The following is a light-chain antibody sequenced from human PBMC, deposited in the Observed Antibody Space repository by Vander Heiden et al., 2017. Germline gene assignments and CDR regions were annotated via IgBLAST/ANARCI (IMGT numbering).Light chain of an antibody. CDR3: YSAANNNSVV. CDR2: KDS. V-gene: IGLV3-27*01. CDR1: VLAKKY. J-gene: IGLJ3*02. Sequence: SYELTQPSSVSVSPGQTARITCSGDVLAKKYARWFQQKPGQAPVLVMYKDSERPAGIPGRFSASSSGTTATSTISGAQVEDEADYYCYSAANNNSVVFGGGTKLTVL.